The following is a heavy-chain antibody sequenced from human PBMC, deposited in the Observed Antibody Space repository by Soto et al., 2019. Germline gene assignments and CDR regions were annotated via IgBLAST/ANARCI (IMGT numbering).Heavy chain of an antibody. CDR2: IGTRDDI. Sequence: ELQLLESGGGLVQPGGSLRLSCAASGFTFSDYAMSWVRQAPGKGLEWVSAIGTRDDIFYADSVKGRFTISRDDSKNTLYLQMNSLRAEDTALYYCAKGLGSEWFHYNWFDPWGQGTLVTVSS. CDR1: GFTFSDYA. V-gene: IGHV3-23*01. CDR3: AKGLGSEWFHYNWFDP. D-gene: IGHD2-8*01. J-gene: IGHJ5*02.